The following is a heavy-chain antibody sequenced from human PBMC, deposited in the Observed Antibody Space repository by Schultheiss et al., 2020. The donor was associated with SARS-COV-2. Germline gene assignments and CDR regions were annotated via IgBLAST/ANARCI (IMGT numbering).Heavy chain of an antibody. J-gene: IGHJ6*02. CDR1: GFTFSSHS. V-gene: IGHV3-48*02. Sequence: GGSLRLSCAASGFTFSSHSMNWVRQAPGKGLEWVSYISRSSSTIIYADSVKGRFTISRENAKNSLYLQMKSLRDEDTAVYYCARDPSSGYDFWSGYSIYGMDVWGQGTTVTGSS. D-gene: IGHD3-3*01. CDR3: ARDPSSGYDFWSGYSIYGMDV. CDR2: ISRSSSTI.